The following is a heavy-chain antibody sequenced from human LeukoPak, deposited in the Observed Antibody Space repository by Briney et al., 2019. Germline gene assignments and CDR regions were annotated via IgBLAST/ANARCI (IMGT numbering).Heavy chain of an antibody. Sequence: GGSLRLSCAASGFTFSSYGMHWVRQAPGKGLEWVAFIRYDGSNKYYADSVKGRFTISRDNSKNTLYLQMNSLRAEDTAVYYCAKDPYCSGGSCNIQDDAFDIWGQGTMVTVSS. CDR1: GFTFSSYG. CDR3: AKDPYCSGGSCNIQDDAFDI. J-gene: IGHJ3*02. V-gene: IGHV3-30*02. D-gene: IGHD2-15*01. CDR2: IRYDGSNK.